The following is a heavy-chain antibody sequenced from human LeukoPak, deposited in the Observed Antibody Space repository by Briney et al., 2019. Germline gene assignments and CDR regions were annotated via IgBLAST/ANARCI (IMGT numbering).Heavy chain of an antibody. CDR1: GFHFSAHG. CDR3: VRDLDWGAFDV. CDR2: ISPSGDIT. Sequence: GGSLRLSCAASGFHFSAHGMNWIRQAPGKGLEWVSGISPSGDITYYADSVMGRFTISRDNRKSTVSLQMNSLRAEDTALYYCVRDLDWGAFDVWGQGRMVTVS. J-gene: IGHJ3*01. D-gene: IGHD3/OR15-3a*01. V-gene: IGHV3-23*01.